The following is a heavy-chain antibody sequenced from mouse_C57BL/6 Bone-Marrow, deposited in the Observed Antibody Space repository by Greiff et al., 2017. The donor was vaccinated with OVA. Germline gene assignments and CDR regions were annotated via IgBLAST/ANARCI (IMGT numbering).Heavy chain of an antibody. CDR3: ARGRMGPFDY. CDR1: GYTFTDYY. CDR2: INPNNGGT. D-gene: IGHD2-3*01. V-gene: IGHV1-26*01. Sequence: EVQLQQSGPELVKPGASVKISCKASGYTFTDYYMNWVKQSHGKSLEWIGDINPNNGGTSYNQKFKGKATLTVDKSSSTAYMELRSLTSEDSAVYYCARGRMGPFDYWGQGTTLTVSS. J-gene: IGHJ2*01.